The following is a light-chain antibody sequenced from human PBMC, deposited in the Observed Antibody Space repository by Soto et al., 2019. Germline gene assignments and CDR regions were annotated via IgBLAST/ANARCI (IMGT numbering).Light chain of an antibody. Sequence: QSVLTQPRSVSGSPGQTVTISCSGTSSDVGYYDYVSWYQQHPGKAPKFMIYDVSKRPSGVPDRFSGSKSGNTASLTISGLQVEDEAESYCCSYVGRYSWVFGGGTKLTVL. CDR3: CSYVGRYSWV. CDR1: SSDVGYYDY. V-gene: IGLV2-11*01. J-gene: IGLJ3*02. CDR2: DVS.